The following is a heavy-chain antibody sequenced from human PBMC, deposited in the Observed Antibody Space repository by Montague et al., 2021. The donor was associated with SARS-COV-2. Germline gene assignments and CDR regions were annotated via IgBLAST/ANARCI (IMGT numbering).Heavy chain of an antibody. D-gene: IGHD6-13*01. CDR2: IHHTGST. J-gene: IGHJ4*02. CDR1: GVSISGSTYY. V-gene: IGHV4-39*01. Sequence: SETLSLTCAVSGVSISGSTYYWGWIRQPPGKGLEWIGNIHHTGSTYYKSSLKSRVTIFQDTSKNQFSMRLKSLTAADTAVYYCARLTFPSIASALYFDYWGQGTLVTVSS. CDR3: ARLTFPSIASALYFDY.